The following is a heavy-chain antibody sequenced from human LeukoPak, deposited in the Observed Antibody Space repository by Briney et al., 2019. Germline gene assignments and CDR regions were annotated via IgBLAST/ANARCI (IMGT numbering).Heavy chain of an antibody. CDR3: AREGYGDYSQPHDAFDI. CDR2: IKQDGSEK. CDR1: GFTFSSYW. Sequence: GGSLRLSCAASGFTFSSYWMSWVRQAPGKGLEWVANIKQDGSEKYYVDSVKGRFTISRDNAKNSLYLQMNSLRAEDTAVYYCAREGYGDYSQPHDAFDIWGQGTMVTVSS. D-gene: IGHD4-17*01. J-gene: IGHJ3*02. V-gene: IGHV3-7*01.